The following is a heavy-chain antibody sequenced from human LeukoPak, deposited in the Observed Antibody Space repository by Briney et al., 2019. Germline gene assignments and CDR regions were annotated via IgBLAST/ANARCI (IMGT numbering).Heavy chain of an antibody. CDR1: GYSISSGYY. J-gene: IGHJ4*02. Sequence: SETLSLTCTVSGYSISSGYYWGWIRQPPGKGLEWIGSIYHSGSTYYNPSLKSRVTISVDTSKNQFSLKLSSVTAADTAVYYCARGDDYGDFQGPTYFDYWGQGTLVTVSS. CDR2: IYHSGST. CDR3: ARGDDYGDFQGPTYFDY. V-gene: IGHV4-38-2*02. D-gene: IGHD4-17*01.